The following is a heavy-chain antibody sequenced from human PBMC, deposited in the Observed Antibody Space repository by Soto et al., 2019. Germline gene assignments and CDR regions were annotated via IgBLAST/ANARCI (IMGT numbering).Heavy chain of an antibody. CDR1: GGSLSSSTYN. J-gene: IGHJ3*01. CDR2: IYYSGSP. D-gene: IGHD4-17*01. V-gene: IGHV4-39*01. CDR3: ARSPTAVTTPRRDTFDV. Sequence: TETLSLTCTVSGGSLSSSTYNWGWIRHPPGKRLEWIGNIYYSGSPYYNPSLKSRVTISVDTSRNQLSLKLSSVTAADTAVYYCARSPTAVTTPRRDTFDVWGQGTMVTVSS.